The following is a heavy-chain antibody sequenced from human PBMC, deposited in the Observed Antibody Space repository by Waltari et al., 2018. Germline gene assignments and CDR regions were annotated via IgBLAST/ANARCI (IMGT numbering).Heavy chain of an antibody. CDR3: ARTTGARHDAFDI. CDR1: DDSIASFY. D-gene: IGHD1-1*01. V-gene: IGHV4-4*07. CDR2: IYTSGST. Sequence: QVQLQESGRRLVKTSETLSLTCSFSDDSIASFYWSWIRQTAGKGLEGLHHIYTSGSTCYNPSLRGRVSMSRDNSRNQFSLNLISVTTADTAIYYCARTTGARHDAFDIWGQGTLVTVSS. J-gene: IGHJ3*02.